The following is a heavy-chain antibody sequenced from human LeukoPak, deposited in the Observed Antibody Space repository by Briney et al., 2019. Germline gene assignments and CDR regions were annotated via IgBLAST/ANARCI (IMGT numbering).Heavy chain of an antibody. CDR3: ARVADYGDCGSWFDP. J-gene: IGHJ5*02. CDR1: GGSISSRNYY. D-gene: IGHD4-17*01. Sequence: SETLSLTCTVSGGSISSRNYYWGWIRQPPGKGLEWIGSIFYSGSTYYNPSLKSRVTISVDTSKNQFSLKLSSVTAADTAVYYCARVADYGDCGSWFDPWGQGTLVTVSS. V-gene: IGHV4-39*07. CDR2: IFYSGST.